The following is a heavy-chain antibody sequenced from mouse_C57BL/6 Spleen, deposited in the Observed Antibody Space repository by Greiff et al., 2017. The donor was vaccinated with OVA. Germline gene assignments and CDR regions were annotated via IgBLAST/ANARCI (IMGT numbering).Heavy chain of an antibody. D-gene: IGHD4-1*02. CDR1: GYAFSSSW. CDR3: ARSTGTGGTWFAY. V-gene: IGHV1-82*01. CDR2: IYPGDGDT. Sequence: QVQLQQSGPELVKPGASVKISCKASGYAFSSSWMNWVKQRPGKGLEWIGRIYPGDGDTNYNGQFKGKATLTADKSSSTAYMQLSSLTSEDSAVYFCARSTGTGGTWFAYWGQGTLVTVSA. J-gene: IGHJ3*01.